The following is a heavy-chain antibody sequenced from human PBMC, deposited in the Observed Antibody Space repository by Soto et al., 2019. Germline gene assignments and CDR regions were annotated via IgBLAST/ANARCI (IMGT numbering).Heavy chain of an antibody. D-gene: IGHD2-15*01. V-gene: IGHV1-18*01. CDR3: ATGLLGYCSGGSCYSDS. J-gene: IGHJ4*02. CDR2: ISGDNGNT. Sequence: QVQLVQSGAEVKKPGASVRVSCQTSAYTFTNYAVSWERQAPGQGLEWMGWISGDNGNTIYAQKFQGRVTMTTDTSTRKAYMELRRLRSDDTAVYYCATGLLGYCSGGSCYSDSWGQGTLVTVSS. CDR1: AYTFTNYA.